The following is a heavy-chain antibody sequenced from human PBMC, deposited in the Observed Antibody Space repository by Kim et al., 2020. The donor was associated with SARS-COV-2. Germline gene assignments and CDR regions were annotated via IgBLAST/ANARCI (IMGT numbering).Heavy chain of an antibody. J-gene: IGHJ6*02. CDR1: GGSISSGGYY. CDR2: IYYSGST. V-gene: IGHV4-31*03. CDR3: ARTGSSYYGMDV. Sequence: SETLSLTCTVSGGSISSGGYYWSWIRQHPGKGLEWIGYIYYSGSTYYNPSLKSRVTISVDTSKNQFSLKLSSVTAADTAVYYCARTGSSYYGMDVWGQGTTVTVSS. D-gene: IGHD3-10*01.